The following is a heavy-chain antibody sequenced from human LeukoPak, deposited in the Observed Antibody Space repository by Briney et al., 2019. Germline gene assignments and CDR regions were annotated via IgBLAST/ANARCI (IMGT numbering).Heavy chain of an antibody. CDR2: IYYSGST. CDR3: ARGNYDFWSGYRTPFDP. CDR1: GGSISSSSYC. D-gene: IGHD3-3*01. V-gene: IGHV4-39*07. J-gene: IGHJ5*02. Sequence: PSETLSLTCTVSGGSISSSSYCWGWIRQPPGKGLEWIGSIYYSGSTYYNPSLKSRVTISVDTSKNQFSLKLSSVTAADTAVYYCARGNYDFWSGYRTPFDPWGQGTLVTVSS.